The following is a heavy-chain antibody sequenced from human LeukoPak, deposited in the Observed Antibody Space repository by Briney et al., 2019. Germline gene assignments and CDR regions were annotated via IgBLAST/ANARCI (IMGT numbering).Heavy chain of an antibody. J-gene: IGHJ4*02. CDR2: IKQDGSEK. CDR3: AREIQLLWFGEPLAQGDY. Sequence: GGSLRLSCAASGFTFSDYWMSWVRQAPGKGLEWVASIKQDGSEKDYVDSVKGRFTISRDNAKNSLYLQMNSLRAEDTAVYYCAREIQLLWFGEPLAQGDYWGQGTLVTVSS. CDR1: GFTFSDYW. D-gene: IGHD3-10*01. V-gene: IGHV3-7*01.